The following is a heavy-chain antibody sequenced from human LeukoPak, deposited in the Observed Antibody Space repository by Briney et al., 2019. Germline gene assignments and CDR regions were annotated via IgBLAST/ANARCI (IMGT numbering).Heavy chain of an antibody. CDR2: IQGDGST. J-gene: IGHJ2*01. CDR1: EFTVNYTY. CDR3: ARGIFQRYWYFDL. D-gene: IGHD2/OR15-2a*01. V-gene: IGHV3-53*01. Sequence: GGSLRLSCMVSEFTVNYTYMSWVRQAPGRGLEWVSIIQGDGSTYQADSVKGRFSISGDNSRTTIFLHMESLRAEDTAIYYCARGIFQRYWYFDLWGRGTLVTVSS.